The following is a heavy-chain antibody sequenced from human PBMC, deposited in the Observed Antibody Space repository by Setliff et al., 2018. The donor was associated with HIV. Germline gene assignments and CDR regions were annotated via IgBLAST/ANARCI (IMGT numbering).Heavy chain of an antibody. V-gene: IGHV2-70*04. Sequence: SGPTLVNPTQTLTLTCTLSGFSLSTGGMRVSWIRQPPGKALEWLARIDWDDDKFYNTSLKTRLTVSKDTSRNQVVLTMTNMYPLDTATYFCARYNFRRGYWDYFDYWGQGTQVTVSS. CDR1: GFSLSTGGMR. CDR3: ARYNFRRGYWDYFDY. CDR2: IDWDDDK. D-gene: IGHD3-3*01. J-gene: IGHJ4*02.